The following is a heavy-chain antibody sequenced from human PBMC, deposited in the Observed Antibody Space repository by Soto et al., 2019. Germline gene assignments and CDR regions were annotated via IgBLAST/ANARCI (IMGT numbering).Heavy chain of an antibody. CDR3: ATATGYSYGYYYYYYVDF. CDR2: TYYSGST. Sequence: SETLSLTCTVSGGSISSYYWSWIRQPPGKGLEWIGYTYYSGSTNYNPSLKSRVTISVDTSKNQFSLKLSSVTAADTAVYYCATATGYSYGYYYYYYVDFWGKGTMVTVSS. J-gene: IGHJ6*03. V-gene: IGHV4-59*08. CDR1: GGSISSYY. D-gene: IGHD5-18*01.